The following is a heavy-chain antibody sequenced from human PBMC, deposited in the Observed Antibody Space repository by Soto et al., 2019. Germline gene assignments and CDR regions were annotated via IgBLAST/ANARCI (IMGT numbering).Heavy chain of an antibody. V-gene: IGHV4-31*03. D-gene: IGHD3-16*01. CDR1: GGPLRRGGHY. Sequence: PSVTLPLTCTVSGGPLRRGGHYRSWIRQHPGKGLEWIGYIYYSGSTYYNPSLKSRITISISTSKNQFSLKLTSVTAADTAGYYCAREGGDGIDYWGQGTLVTVSS. CDR2: IYYSGST. J-gene: IGHJ4*02. CDR3: AREGGDGIDY.